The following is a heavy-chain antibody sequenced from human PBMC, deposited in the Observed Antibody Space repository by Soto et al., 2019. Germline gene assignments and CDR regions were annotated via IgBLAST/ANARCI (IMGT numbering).Heavy chain of an antibody. Sequence: QMQLVQSGAEVKPPGASVKVSCKASGYSFTSYQIHWVRQAPGQGLELMGIINPSGGKITYAQTVQGRALMNRDTSTSSLYMELRSLRSEDTSVYYCERDGPPTTTRVGPVYTMDVWGQGHTVTVS. CDR3: ERDGPPTTTRVGPVYTMDV. CDR2: INPSGGKI. D-gene: IGHD1-1*01. J-gene: IGHJ6*02. V-gene: IGHV1-46*01. CDR1: GYSFTSYQ.